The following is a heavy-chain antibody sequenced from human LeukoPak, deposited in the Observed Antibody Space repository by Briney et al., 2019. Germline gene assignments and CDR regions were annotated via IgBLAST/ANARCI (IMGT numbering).Heavy chain of an antibody. V-gene: IGHV4-59*01. CDR2: IYYSGST. Sequence: SETLSLTCTVSGGSISSYYWSWIRQPPGKGLEWIGYIYYSGSTNYNPSLKSRVTISVDTSKNQFSLKLSSVTAADTAVYYCARHYYGSGSYYLPYYMDVWGKGTTVTISS. CDR1: GGSISSYY. CDR3: ARHYYGSGSYYLPYYMDV. J-gene: IGHJ6*03. D-gene: IGHD3-10*01.